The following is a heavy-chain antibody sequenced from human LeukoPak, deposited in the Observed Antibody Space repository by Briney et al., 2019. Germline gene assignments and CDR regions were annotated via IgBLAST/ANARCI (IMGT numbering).Heavy chain of an antibody. J-gene: IGHJ4*02. Sequence: TSETLSLTCAVYGGSFSGYYWSWIRQPPGKGLEWIGEINHSGSTNYNPSLKSRVTISVDTSKNQFSLKLSSVTAADTAVYYCARVHYYADYWGQGTLVTVSS. D-gene: IGHD3-10*01. V-gene: IGHV4-34*01. CDR3: ARVHYYADY. CDR2: INHSGST. CDR1: GGSFSGYY.